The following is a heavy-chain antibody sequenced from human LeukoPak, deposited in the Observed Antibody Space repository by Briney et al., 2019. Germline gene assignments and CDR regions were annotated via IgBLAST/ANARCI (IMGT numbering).Heavy chain of an antibody. CDR2: IRYDGSDK. D-gene: IGHD3-22*01. V-gene: IGHV3-30*02. CDR3: ANDYYTSSGYFPFDY. Sequence: GRSLRLSCAASGFVFSSYGMHWVRQAPGKGLEWVAFIRYDGSDKYYADPVRGRFTLSRDNSKNTLYLEMSSLRAEDTAVYYCANDYYTSSGYFPFDYWGQGTLVTVSS. CDR1: GFVFSSYG. J-gene: IGHJ4*02.